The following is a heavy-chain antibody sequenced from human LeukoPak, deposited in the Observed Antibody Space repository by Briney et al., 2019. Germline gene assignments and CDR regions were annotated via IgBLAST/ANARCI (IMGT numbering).Heavy chain of an antibody. Sequence: SETLSLTCTVSGGSISSYYWSWIRQPPGKGLEWIGYIYTSGSTNYNPSLKSRVTISVDTSKNQFSLKLSSVTAADTAVYYCARRAMVRGGHNGLDPWGQGTLVTVSS. V-gene: IGHV4-4*09. CDR2: IYTSGST. D-gene: IGHD3-10*01. J-gene: IGHJ5*02. CDR3: ARRAMVRGGHNGLDP. CDR1: GGSISSYY.